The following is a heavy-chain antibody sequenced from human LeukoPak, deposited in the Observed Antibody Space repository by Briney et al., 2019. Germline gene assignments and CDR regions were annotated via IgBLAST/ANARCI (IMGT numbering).Heavy chain of an antibody. Sequence: SVKVSCKASGGTFSSYAISWVRQAPGQGLEWMGRIIPILGIANYAQKFQGRVTITADKSTSTAYMELSSLRSEDTAVYYCARVMIYDSSGYYYFDYWGQGTLVTVSS. CDR3: ARVMIYDSSGYYYFDY. V-gene: IGHV1-69*04. D-gene: IGHD3-22*01. CDR1: GGTFSSYA. J-gene: IGHJ4*02. CDR2: IIPILGIA.